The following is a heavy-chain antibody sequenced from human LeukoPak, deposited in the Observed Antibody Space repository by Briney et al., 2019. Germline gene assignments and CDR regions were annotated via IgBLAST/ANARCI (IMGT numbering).Heavy chain of an antibody. CDR2: ISWNSGSI. CDR1: GFTFDDYA. D-gene: IGHD1-26*01. CDR3: AKARGGWGSGLQH. J-gene: IGHJ1*01. Sequence: PGGSLRLSCAASGFTFDDYAMHWVRQAPGKGLEWVSGISWNSGSIGYADSVKGRFTISRDNAKNSLYLQMNSLRAEDTALYYCAKARGGWGSGLQHWGQGTLVTVSS. V-gene: IGHV3-9*01.